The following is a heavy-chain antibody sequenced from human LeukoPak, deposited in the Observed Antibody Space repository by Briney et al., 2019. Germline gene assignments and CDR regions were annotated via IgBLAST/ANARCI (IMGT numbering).Heavy chain of an antibody. J-gene: IGHJ4*02. Sequence: PGGSLRLSCAASGXTFSSYAVHWVRQAPGKGLEYVSAISSNGGSTYYANSVKGRFTISRDNSKNTLYLQMGSLRAEDMAVYYCVRDQLLWFGAFDYWGQGTLVNVSS. CDR3: VRDQLLWFGAFDY. V-gene: IGHV3-64*01. CDR2: ISSNGGST. CDR1: GXTFSSYA. D-gene: IGHD3-10*01.